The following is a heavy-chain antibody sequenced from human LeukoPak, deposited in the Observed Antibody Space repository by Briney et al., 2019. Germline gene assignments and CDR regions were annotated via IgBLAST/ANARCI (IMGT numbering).Heavy chain of an antibody. CDR2: IHPSSGAT. Sequence: ASVRVSCKASGYTFIAYHRHRVRQAPGQGLEWMGRIHPSSGATNYAQRFQGRITLTRDTSINTAYMELSRLTSDDTAVYYCARDLPFEDWGQGTLVTVSS. D-gene: IGHD2/OR15-2a*01. CDR1: GYTFIAYH. CDR3: ARDLPFED. J-gene: IGHJ4*02. V-gene: IGHV1-2*06.